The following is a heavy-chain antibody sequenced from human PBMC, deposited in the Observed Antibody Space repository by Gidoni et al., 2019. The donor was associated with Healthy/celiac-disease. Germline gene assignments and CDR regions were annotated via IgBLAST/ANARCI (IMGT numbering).Heavy chain of an antibody. V-gene: IGHV1-69*01. CDR1: AGTLISYA. D-gene: IGHD2-15*01. CDR2: IIPICGTA. CDR3: ARNFHCSGGSCYSPRPYYYYGMDV. Sequence: QVQLVQSGAEVKKHGSSVKVSCQASAGTLISYAISWVRRDPGQGLEWMGGIIPICGTANYAQKFQGRVTITADESTSTAYMELSSLRSEDTAVYYCARNFHCSGGSCYSPRPYYYYGMDVWGQGTTVTVSS. J-gene: IGHJ6*02.